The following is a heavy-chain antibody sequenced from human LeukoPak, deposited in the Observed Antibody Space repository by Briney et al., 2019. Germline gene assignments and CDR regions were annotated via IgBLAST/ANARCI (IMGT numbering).Heavy chain of an antibody. CDR3: ARDGTLLGSDSNYYYGMDV. V-gene: IGHV3-30*04. D-gene: IGHD2-21*02. J-gene: IGHJ6*02. CDR1: GFTFRDYA. Sequence: PGGSLRLSCAASGFTFRDYAMHWVRQAPGQGLEWVALISYDGKYQFYADSVKGRFTISRDDSKNTLYVQMNSLRAEDTALYYCARDGTLLGSDSNYYYGMDVWGQGTTVTVSS. CDR2: ISYDGKYQ.